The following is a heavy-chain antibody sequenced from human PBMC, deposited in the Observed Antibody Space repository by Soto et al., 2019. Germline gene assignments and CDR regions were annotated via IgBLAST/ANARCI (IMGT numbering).Heavy chain of an antibody. CDR1: GGSISSYY. D-gene: IGHD3-16*02. V-gene: IGHV4-59*01. Sequence: SGTLSITCTVSGGSISSYYWSWIRQPPGKGLEWIGYIYYSGSTNYNPSLKSRVTISVDTSKNQFSLKLSSVTAADTAVYYCARMRGDYDYVWGSYRYNNYGMDVWGQGTTVTVSS. CDR3: ARMRGDYDYVWGSYRYNNYGMDV. J-gene: IGHJ6*02. CDR2: IYYSGST.